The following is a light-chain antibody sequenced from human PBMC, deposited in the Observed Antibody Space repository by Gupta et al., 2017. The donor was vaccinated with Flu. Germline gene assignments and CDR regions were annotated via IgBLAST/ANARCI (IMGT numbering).Light chain of an antibody. V-gene: IGLV1-44*01. Sequence: RVTISCSGTSSNIGGNSGNWYKKLQGTATKLFIYKKDQRPSGVPDRFSGSKSGTSASRDIRGLRSEDEAEYEGAAWDASLKGGVFAGGTKLTVL. CDR1: SSNIGGNS. CDR3: AAWDASLKGGV. J-gene: IGLJ3*02. CDR2: KKD.